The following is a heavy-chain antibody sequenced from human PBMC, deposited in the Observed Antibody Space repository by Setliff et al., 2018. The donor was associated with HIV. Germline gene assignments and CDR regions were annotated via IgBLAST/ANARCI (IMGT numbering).Heavy chain of an antibody. CDR3: ARVEAKVRGATYGMDV. Sequence: SETLSLTCTVSGASITSYYWSWIRQSPGKGLEWIGYIYFSGGTHYNPSLKSRLTISIDQSKNQFSLKLTSVTPADTAVYYCARVEAKVRGATYGMDVWGQGTTVTVSS. D-gene: IGHD3-10*01. CDR1: GASITSYY. J-gene: IGHJ6*02. CDR2: IYFSGGT. V-gene: IGHV4-59*01.